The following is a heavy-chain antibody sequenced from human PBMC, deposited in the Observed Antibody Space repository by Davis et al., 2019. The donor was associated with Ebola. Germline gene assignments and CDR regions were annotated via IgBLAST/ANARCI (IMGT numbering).Heavy chain of an antibody. D-gene: IGHD6-19*01. CDR3: ARGEGAAVAGIPFDY. J-gene: IGHJ4*02. Sequence: GESLKISCAASGFTFSTYGMHWVRQAPGKGLEWVAVISYDGRHEYYADSVKGRFTISRDNSKNRLYLQMNSLRVEDTAVYYCARGEGAAVAGIPFDYWGQGTLVTVSS. V-gene: IGHV3-30*03. CDR2: ISYDGRHE. CDR1: GFTFSTYG.